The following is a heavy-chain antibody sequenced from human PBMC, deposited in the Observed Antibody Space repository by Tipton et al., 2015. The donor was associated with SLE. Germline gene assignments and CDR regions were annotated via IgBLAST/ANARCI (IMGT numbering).Heavy chain of an antibody. CDR3: ARGGKFDP. CDR2: IYYTGST. J-gene: IGHJ5*02. CDR1: GGSISSHF. Sequence: TLSLTCTVSGGSISSHFWTWIRQPPGKGLGWIGYIYYTGSTDYNPSLKSRVTMSVDTSKNQFSLKLSSVTTADTAVYYCARGGKFDPWGQGISVTVSS. D-gene: IGHD1-1*01. V-gene: IGHV4-59*11.